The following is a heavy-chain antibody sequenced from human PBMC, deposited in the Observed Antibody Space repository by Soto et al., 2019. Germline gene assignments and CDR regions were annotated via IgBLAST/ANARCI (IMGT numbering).Heavy chain of an antibody. CDR1: GFTFSSYG. D-gene: IGHD3-22*01. Sequence: QVQLVESGGGVVQPGRSLRLSCAASGFTFSSYGMHWVRQAPGKGLEWVAVIWYDGSNKYYADSVKGRFTISRDNSKNPLYLQMNSLRAEDTAVYYCARDGYYPPAFDIWGQGTMVTVSS. V-gene: IGHV3-33*01. CDR2: IWYDGSNK. CDR3: ARDGYYPPAFDI. J-gene: IGHJ3*02.